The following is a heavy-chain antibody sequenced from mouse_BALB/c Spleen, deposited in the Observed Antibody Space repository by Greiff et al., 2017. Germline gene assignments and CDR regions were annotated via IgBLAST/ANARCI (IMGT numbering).Heavy chain of an antibody. CDR2: ISSGGSYT. CDR1: GFTFSSYT. CDR3: TRNYRYDDAMDY. D-gene: IGHD2-14*01. Sequence: EVQRVESGGGLVKPGGSLKLSCAASGFTFSSYTMSWVRQTPEKRLEWVATISSGGSYTYYPDSVKGRFTISRDNAKNTLYLQMSSLKSEDTAMYYCTRNYRYDDAMDYWGQGTSVTVSS. J-gene: IGHJ4*01. V-gene: IGHV5-6-4*01.